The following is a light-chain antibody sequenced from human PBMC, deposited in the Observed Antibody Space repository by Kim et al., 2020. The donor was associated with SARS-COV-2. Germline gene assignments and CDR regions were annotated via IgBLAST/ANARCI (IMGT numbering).Light chain of an antibody. CDR2: GAS. V-gene: IGKV3-20*01. CDR3: QQYGSSPRT. Sequence: EIVFTQSPGTLSLSPGERATLSCRASQSVSSSYLAWYQQKPGQAPRLLIYGASSRATGIPDRFSGSGSGTDFTLTISRLEPEDFAVYYCQQYGSSPRTFGQGTKVDIK. J-gene: IGKJ1*01. CDR1: QSVSSSY.